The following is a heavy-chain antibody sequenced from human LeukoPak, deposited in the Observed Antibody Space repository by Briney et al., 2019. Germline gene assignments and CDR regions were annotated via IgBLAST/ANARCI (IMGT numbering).Heavy chain of an antibody. CDR3: ARGPLSGSYYYVFDY. J-gene: IGHJ4*02. D-gene: IGHD1-26*01. V-gene: IGHV3-72*01. CDR1: GFTFDDYG. CDR2: TRNKANSYTT. Sequence: SGGSLRLSCAASGFTFDDYGMSWVRQAPGKGLEWVGRTRNKANSYTTEYAASVKGRFTISRDDSKNSLYLQMNSLKTEDTAVYYCARGPLSGSYYYVFDYWGQGTLVTVSS.